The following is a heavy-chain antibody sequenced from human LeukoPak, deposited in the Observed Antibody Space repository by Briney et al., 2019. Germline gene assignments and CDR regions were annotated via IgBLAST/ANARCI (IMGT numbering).Heavy chain of an antibody. J-gene: IGHJ6*02. CDR3: AKDIGVAGTRIHYYYYGMDV. V-gene: IGHV3-30-3*01. Sequence: GGSLRLSCAASGFTFSSYAMHWVRQAPGKGLEWVAVISYDGSNKYYADSVKGRFTISRDNSKNTLYLQMNSLRAEDTALYYCAKDIGVAGTRIHYYYYGMDVWGQGTTVTVSS. CDR2: ISYDGSNK. CDR1: GFTFSSYA. D-gene: IGHD6-19*01.